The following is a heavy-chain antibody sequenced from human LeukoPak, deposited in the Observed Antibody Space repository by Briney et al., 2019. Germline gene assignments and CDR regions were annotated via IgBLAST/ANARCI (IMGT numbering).Heavy chain of an antibody. Sequence: ASVKVSCKASGYTFTSYDINWVRQATGQGLEWMGWMNPNSGNTGYAQKFQGRVIITRNTSISTAYMEPSSLRSEDTAVYYCAIPNDFSDLRIWGQGTMVTVSS. V-gene: IGHV1-8*03. CDR3: AIPNDFSDLRI. J-gene: IGHJ3*02. CDR2: MNPNSGNT. CDR1: GYTFTSYD. D-gene: IGHD3-3*01.